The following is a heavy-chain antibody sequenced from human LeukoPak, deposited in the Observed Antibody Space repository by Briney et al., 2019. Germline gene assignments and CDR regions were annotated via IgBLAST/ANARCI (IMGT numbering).Heavy chain of an antibody. CDR2: MYASGIT. J-gene: IGHJ4*02. CDR1: GDPINNYY. D-gene: IGHD5-24*01. V-gene: IGHV4-4*07. Sequence: SETLSLTCTVSGDPINNYYWTWIRQPAGKGLEWIGRMYASGITNYNPSLRSRVALSLDTSTKQFSLTLNSVTAADAAMYYCARHGGGYSFDYWGQGTLVTVSS. CDR3: ARHGGGYSFDY.